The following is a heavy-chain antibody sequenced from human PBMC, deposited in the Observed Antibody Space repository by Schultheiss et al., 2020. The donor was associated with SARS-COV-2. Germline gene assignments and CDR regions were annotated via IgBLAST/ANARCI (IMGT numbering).Heavy chain of an antibody. CDR3: AEGGESSGS. D-gene: IGHD6-19*01. CDR1: GYSFTNYW. V-gene: IGHV3-48*02. CDR2: ISSSSSTI. Sequence: GGSLRLSCKASGYSFTNYWIGWVRQAPGKGLEWVSYISSSSSTIYYADSVKGRFTISRDNAKNSLYLQMNSLRDEDTAVYYCAEGGESSGSWGQGTLVTVSS. J-gene: IGHJ5*02.